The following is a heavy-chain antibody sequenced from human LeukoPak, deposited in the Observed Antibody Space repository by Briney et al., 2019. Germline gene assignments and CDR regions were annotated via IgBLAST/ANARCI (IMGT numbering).Heavy chain of an antibody. J-gene: IGHJ4*02. CDR1: GYTLTELS. CDR3: ATDAPYYYDSSGYPLY. Sequence: ASVKVSCKVSGYTLTELSMHWVRQAPGKGLEWMGSFDPVDGETIYAQKFQGRVTMTEDTSTDTAYMELSSLRSEDTAVYYCATDAPYYYDSSGYPLYWGQGTLVTVSS. CDR2: FDPVDGET. V-gene: IGHV1-24*01. D-gene: IGHD3-22*01.